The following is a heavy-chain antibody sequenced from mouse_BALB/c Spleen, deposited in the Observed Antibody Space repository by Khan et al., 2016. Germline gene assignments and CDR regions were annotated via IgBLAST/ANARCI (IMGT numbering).Heavy chain of an antibody. Sequence: QVQLQQSGAELVRPGSSVKISCKASGYAFSIYWMNWVKQRPGQGLEWIGQIYPGDGDTDYNGKFKDNATLTADKSSSTAYMQLSSLTSVGCAVYFWAIAGYGYDYWGQGTTLTISS. CDR1: GYAFSIYW. V-gene: IGHV1-80*01. CDR2: IYPGDGDT. D-gene: IGHD2-2*01. J-gene: IGHJ2*01. CDR3: AIAGYGYDY.